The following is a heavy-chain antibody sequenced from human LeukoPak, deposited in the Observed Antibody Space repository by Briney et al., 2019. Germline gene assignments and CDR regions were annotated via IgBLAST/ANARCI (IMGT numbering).Heavy chain of an antibody. D-gene: IGHD1-26*01. Sequence: GGSLRLSCAASGFTFSSYEMNWVRQAPGKGLEWVSYISSSGSTIYYADSVKGRFTISRDNAKNSLYLQMNSLRAEDTAVYYCASASPTIVWWELPTSHSYWGQGTLVTVSS. V-gene: IGHV3-48*03. CDR2: ISSSGSTI. CDR1: GFTFSSYE. CDR3: ASASPTIVWWELPTSHSY. J-gene: IGHJ4*02.